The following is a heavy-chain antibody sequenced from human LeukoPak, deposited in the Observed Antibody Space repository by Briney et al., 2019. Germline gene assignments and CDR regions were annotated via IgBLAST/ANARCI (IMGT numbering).Heavy chain of an antibody. CDR3: AELGITMIGGV. J-gene: IGHJ6*04. CDR2: ISYDGSNK. D-gene: IGHD3-10*02. V-gene: IGHV3-33*05. CDR1: GFTFSSYG. Sequence: GGSLRLSCAASGFTFSSYGMHWVRQAPGKGLEWVAFISYDGSNKYYADSVKGRFTISRDNSKNTLYLQMNSLRAEDTAVYYCAELGITMIGGVWGKGTTVTISS.